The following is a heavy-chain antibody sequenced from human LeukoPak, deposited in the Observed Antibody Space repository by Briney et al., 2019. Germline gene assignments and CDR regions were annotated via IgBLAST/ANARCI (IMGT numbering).Heavy chain of an antibody. J-gene: IGHJ4*02. CDR2: IRYDGSNK. CDR1: GFTLSSYG. CDR3: AKDRIVGATNWIDY. D-gene: IGHD1-26*01. Sequence: GGSLRLSCAASGFTLSSYGMHWVRQAPGKGLEWVAFIRYDGSNKYYADSVKGRFTISRDNSKNTLYLQMNSLRAEDTAVYYCAKDRIVGATNWIDYWGQGTLVTVSS. V-gene: IGHV3-30*02.